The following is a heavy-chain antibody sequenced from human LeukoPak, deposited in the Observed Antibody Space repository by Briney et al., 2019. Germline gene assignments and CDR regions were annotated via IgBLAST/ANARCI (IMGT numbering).Heavy chain of an antibody. CDR1: GFTFSVYG. CDR2: ISHDGGNK. CDR3: EKPRGGYYFDY. J-gene: IGHJ4*02. Sequence: PGGSLRLSCAASGFTFSVYGMHWVRQGPGKGLEWVALISHDGGNKNYTDSVKGRFTISRDNSKNTVYLQMNSLRPEDTAVYYCEKPRGGYYFDYWGQGTLVTVSS. V-gene: IGHV3-30*18. D-gene: IGHD3-3*01.